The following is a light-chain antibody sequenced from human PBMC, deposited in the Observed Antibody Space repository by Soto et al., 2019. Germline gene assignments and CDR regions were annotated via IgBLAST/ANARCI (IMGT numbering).Light chain of an antibody. CDR3: QQYYTTPPT. CDR1: QSVLYSSNNKNY. V-gene: IGKV4-1*01. Sequence: DIAVTQSPDSLAVSLGERATINCKSSQSVLYSSNNKNYLAWYQPKPGQPPNLLVYWASTRESGVPDRFSGSGSGTDFTLTISSLQAEDVAVYYCQQYYTTPPTFGQGTKLEIK. CDR2: WAS. J-gene: IGKJ2*01.